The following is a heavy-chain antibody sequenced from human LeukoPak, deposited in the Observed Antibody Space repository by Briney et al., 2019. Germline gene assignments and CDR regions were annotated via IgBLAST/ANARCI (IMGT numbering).Heavy chain of an antibody. J-gene: IGHJ4*02. CDR3: AKGAYFDY. Sequence: GGSLRLSCAASGFTFSSYGMSWVRQAPGKGLEWVSTISDSGGNTYYANSVKGRFTISRDNSKNTLYLQMNSLRAEDTAVYYCAKGAYFDYWGPGTLVTVSS. CDR2: ISDSGGNT. CDR1: GFTFSSYG. V-gene: IGHV3-23*01.